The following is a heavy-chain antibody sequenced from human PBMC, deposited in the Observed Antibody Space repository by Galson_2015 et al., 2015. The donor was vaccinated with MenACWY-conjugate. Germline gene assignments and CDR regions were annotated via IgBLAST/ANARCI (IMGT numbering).Heavy chain of an antibody. J-gene: IGHJ6*02. Sequence: QSGAEVKKPGESLRISCKGSGYSFTSYWISWVRQMPGKGLEWMGRIDPSDSYTNYSPSFQGHVTISADKSISTAYLQWSSLKASDTAMYYCARQFMGRAVFDYYGMDVWGQGTTVTVSS. CDR2: IDPSDSYT. V-gene: IGHV5-10-1*01. D-gene: IGHD1-26*01. CDR1: GYSFTSYW. CDR3: ARQFMGRAVFDYYGMDV.